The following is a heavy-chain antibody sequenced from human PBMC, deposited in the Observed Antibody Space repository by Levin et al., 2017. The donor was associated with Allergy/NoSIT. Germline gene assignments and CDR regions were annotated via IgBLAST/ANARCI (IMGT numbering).Heavy chain of an antibody. V-gene: IGHV4-39*01. CDR2: VHYSGTT. Sequence: SETLSLTCSVSSGSISSSNYHWGWIRQPPGKGLEWIGSVHYSGTTYYNSSLKSRVTISVDTSNNHFSLKVRSVTAADTAVYFCAIHWFDYWYFDLWGRGTLVTVSS. CDR3: AIHWFDYWYFDL. J-gene: IGHJ2*01. D-gene: IGHD3-10*01. CDR1: SGSISSSNYH.